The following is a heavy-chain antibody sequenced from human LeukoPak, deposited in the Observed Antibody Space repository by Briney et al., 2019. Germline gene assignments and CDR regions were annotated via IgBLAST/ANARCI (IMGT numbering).Heavy chain of an antibody. D-gene: IGHD6-6*01. CDR3: AKRTRYYPYSSSFDY. CDR2: ISGSGGST. CDR1: GFTFSSYA. Sequence: GGSLRLSCAASGFTFSSYAMSWVRQAPGKGLEWVSAISGSGGSTYYADSVKGRFTISRDNSKNTLYLQMNSLRAEDTAVYYCAKRTRYYPYSSSFDYWGQGTLVTVSS. V-gene: IGHV3-23*01. J-gene: IGHJ4*02.